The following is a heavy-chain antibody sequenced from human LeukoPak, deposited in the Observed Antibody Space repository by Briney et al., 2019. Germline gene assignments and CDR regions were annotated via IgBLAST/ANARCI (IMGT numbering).Heavy chain of an antibody. J-gene: IGHJ5*02. CDR2: ISAYNGNT. Sequence: VSVKVSCKASGYTFTSYGISWVRQAPGQGLEWMGWISAYNGNTNYAQKLQGRVTMTTDTSTSTAYMELRSLRSDDTAVYYCARAEDSSGYYYNNWFDPWGQGTLVTVSS. CDR3: ARAEDSSGYYYNNWFDP. CDR1: GYTFTSYG. V-gene: IGHV1-18*01. D-gene: IGHD3-22*01.